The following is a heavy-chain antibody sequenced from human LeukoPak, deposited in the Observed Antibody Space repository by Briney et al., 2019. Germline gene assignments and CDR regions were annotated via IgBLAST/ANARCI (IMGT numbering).Heavy chain of an antibody. D-gene: IGHD3-10*01. CDR2: IYASGTTNYNPT. J-gene: IGHJ5*02. V-gene: IGHV4-59*08. CDR1: SGSISSYY. CDR3: ARHFGSGSPPGGS. Sequence: SETLSLTCTVSSGSISSYYWSWIRQGPGKGLEWIGYIYASGTTNYNPTNYNPSLKSRVTISVDTSKNQFSLKLSSVTVAGTAVYYCARHFGSGSPPGGSWGQGTLVTVSS.